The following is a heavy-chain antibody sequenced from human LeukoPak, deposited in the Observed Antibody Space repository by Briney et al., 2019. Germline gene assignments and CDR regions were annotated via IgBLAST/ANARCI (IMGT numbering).Heavy chain of an antibody. CDR2: ISISGTTI. Sequence: PGVSLRLSCAASGFTFTDFYMSWIRQAPGKGLEWVSYISISGTTIYYADSVKGRFTFSRDIAKNSLYLQMNSLRAEDTAMYYCARDNLAAVGDDNFDLWGQGTMVTVSS. CDR1: GFTFTDFY. J-gene: IGHJ3*01. CDR3: ARDNLAAVGDDNFDL. V-gene: IGHV3-11*04. D-gene: IGHD6-13*01.